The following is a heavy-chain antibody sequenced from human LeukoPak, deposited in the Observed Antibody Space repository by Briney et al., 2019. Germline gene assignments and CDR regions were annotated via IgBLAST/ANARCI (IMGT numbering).Heavy chain of an antibody. V-gene: IGHV3-43*02. CDR3: AKDIGSGWDFDY. J-gene: IGHJ4*02. D-gene: IGHD6-19*01. Sequence: GGSLTLSCAASGFTFDNFAMHWVRQHPGKGLECVSLINGNAGTTYYADSVKGRFTISRDNSKNSLYLQMSSLTTEDSALYYCAKDIGSGWDFDYWGQGTLVTVSS. CDR1: GFTFDNFA. CDR2: INGNAGTT.